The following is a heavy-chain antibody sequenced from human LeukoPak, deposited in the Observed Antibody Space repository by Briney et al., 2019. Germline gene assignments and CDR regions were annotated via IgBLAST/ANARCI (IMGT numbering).Heavy chain of an antibody. CDR1: GYTFTSYG. V-gene: IGHV1-18*01. J-gene: IGHJ6*03. CDR2: ISAYNGNT. CDR3: ARGRSSGYYYDYYYYYMDV. D-gene: IGHD3-22*01. Sequence: GASVKVSCKASGYTFTSYGISWVRQAPGQGLEWMGWISAYNGNTNYAQKLQGRVTMTTDTSTSTAYMELRSLRSDDTAVYYCARGRSSGYYYDYYYYYMDVWGKGTTVTVSS.